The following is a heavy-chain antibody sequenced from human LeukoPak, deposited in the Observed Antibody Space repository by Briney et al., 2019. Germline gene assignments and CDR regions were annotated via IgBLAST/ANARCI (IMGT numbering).Heavy chain of an antibody. V-gene: IGHV3-74*01. CDR2: INTDGSST. D-gene: IGHD3-22*01. CDR3: ARGITMIVVTHDY. Sequence: GGSLRLSCAASGFTFSSYWMHWVRQAPGKGLVWVSRINTDGSSTSYADSVKGRFTISRDNAKNTLYLQMNSLRAEDTAVYYCARGITMIVVTHDYWGQRTLVTVSS. J-gene: IGHJ4*02. CDR1: GFTFSSYW.